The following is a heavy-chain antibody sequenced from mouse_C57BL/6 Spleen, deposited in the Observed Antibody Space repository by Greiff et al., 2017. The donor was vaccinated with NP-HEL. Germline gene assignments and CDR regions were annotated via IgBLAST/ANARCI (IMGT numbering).Heavy chain of an antibody. D-gene: IGHD1-1*01. CDR3: ARRDYYGRYYFDY. CDR1: GFTFSDYG. CDR2: ISSGSSTI. J-gene: IGHJ2*01. V-gene: IGHV5-17*01. Sequence: EVQVVESGGGLVKPGGSLKLSCAASGFTFSDYGMHWVRQAPEKGLEWVAYISSGSSTIYYADTVKGRFTISRDNAKNTLFLQMTSLRSEDTAMYYCARRDYYGRYYFDYWGQGTTLTVSS.